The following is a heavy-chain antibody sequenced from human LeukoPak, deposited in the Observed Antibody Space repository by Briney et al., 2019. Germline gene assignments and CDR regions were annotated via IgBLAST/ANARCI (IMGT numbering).Heavy chain of an antibody. CDR3: ARLRVSGSYLYYFDY. CDR1: NGSISSYH. D-gene: IGHD1-26*01. J-gene: IGHJ4*02. Sequence: SETLSLTCTVSNGSISSYHWSWIRQPPGKGLKWIGYILTSGTTNYNPSLKSRLTISVDTSKNQFTLKLSSATAADTAVYYCARLRVSGSYLYYFDYWGQGTLVTVSS. CDR2: ILTSGTT. V-gene: IGHV4-4*09.